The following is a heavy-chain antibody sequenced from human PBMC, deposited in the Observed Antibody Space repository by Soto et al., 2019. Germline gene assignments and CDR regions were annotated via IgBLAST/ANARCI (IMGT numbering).Heavy chain of an antibody. J-gene: IGHJ6*02. V-gene: IGHV4-4*02. Sequence: PSETLSLTCAASAGSISTTNWYVWVRQPPGMGLEWIGEIYHTGTTTYNPSLKSRVTMSVDTSKNQFSLRLSFVTAADTAVYYCATSSGSAYGLDVWGPGATVTVSS. CDR2: IYHTGTT. CDR3: ATSSGSAYGLDV. CDR1: AGSISTTNW. D-gene: IGHD3-10*01.